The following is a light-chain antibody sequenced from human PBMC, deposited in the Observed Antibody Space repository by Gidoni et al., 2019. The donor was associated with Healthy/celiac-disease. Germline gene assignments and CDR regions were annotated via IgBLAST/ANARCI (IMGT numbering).Light chain of an antibody. CDR1: QSVSSSY. V-gene: IGKV3-20*01. CDR3: QQYGSSPFT. CDR2: GAS. Sequence: IVLPQSPGTLSLSPGERATLSCRASQSVSSSYLAWYQKKPGQAPRLLMYGASSRATGIPDRFSGSGSGTDFTLTISRLGPEDFAVYYCQQYGSSPFTFGPXTKVDIK. J-gene: IGKJ3*01.